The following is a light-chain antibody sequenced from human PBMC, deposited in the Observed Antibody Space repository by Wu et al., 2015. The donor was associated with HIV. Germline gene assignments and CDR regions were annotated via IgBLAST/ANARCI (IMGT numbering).Light chain of an antibody. CDR2: DAS. CDR1: QSITSNN. J-gene: IGKJ1*01. CDR3: QHYGSLPRT. V-gene: IGKV3-20*01. Sequence: VLTQSPGTLSLSPGERATLSCRASQSITSNNLAWYQQRPGQPPRLLIYDASTRATGIPDKFSGSGSGTDFTLTISRLEPEDFAVYYCQHYGSLPRTFGQGTKVEVK.